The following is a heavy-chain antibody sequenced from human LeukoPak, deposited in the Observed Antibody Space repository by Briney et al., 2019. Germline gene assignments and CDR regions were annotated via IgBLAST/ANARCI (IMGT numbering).Heavy chain of an antibody. V-gene: IGHV4-30-4*08. CDR2: IYYSGST. Sequence: TSETLSLTCTVSGGSISSGDYYWSWIRQPPGKGLEWIGYIYYSGSTYYNPSLKSRVTISVDTSKNQFSLKLSSVTAADTAVYYCAREMDTAMVIDYWGQGALVTVSS. CDR1: GGSISSGDYY. J-gene: IGHJ4*02. D-gene: IGHD5-18*01. CDR3: AREMDTAMVIDY.